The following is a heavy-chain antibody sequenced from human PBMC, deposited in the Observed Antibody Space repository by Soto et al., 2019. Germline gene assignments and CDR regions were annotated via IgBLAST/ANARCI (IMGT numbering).Heavy chain of an antibody. D-gene: IGHD2-2*01. CDR2: IIPFFGTA. V-gene: IGHV1-69*01. CDR3: ASDQRDVVVPAANYYYYYGMDV. Sequence: QVQLVQSGAEVKKPGSSVKVSCKASGGTFSSYAISWVRQAPGQGLEWMGGIIPFFGTANYAQKFQGRVTITADESTSTAYMELSSLRSEDTAVYYCASDQRDVVVPAANYYYYYGMDVWGQGTTVTVSS. CDR1: GGTFSSYA. J-gene: IGHJ6*02.